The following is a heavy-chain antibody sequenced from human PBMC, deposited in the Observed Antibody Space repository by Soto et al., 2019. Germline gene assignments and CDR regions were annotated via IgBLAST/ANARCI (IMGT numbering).Heavy chain of an antibody. CDR3: ASLYGDYVPY. J-gene: IGHJ4*02. D-gene: IGHD4-17*01. CDR1: GDSISSSSYY. Sequence: QLKLQESGPGLVKPSETLSLTCSVSGDSISSSSYYWGWIRQPPGKGLEWIGTINYSGSTYYNPSLKNRVTLSVDTSKNQFSLKVSSVTAADTAVYYCASLYGDYVPYWGQGILVSVSS. V-gene: IGHV4-39*01. CDR2: INYSGST.